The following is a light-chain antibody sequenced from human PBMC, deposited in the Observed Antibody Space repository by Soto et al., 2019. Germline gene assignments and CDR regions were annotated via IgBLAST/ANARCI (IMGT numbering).Light chain of an antibody. CDR3: HQFGSSPF. CDR1: QSVASPY. Sequence: EIVWTQSQGTLSLSPGERATLSSRASQSVASPYLAWNQQRPGQAPRLLIYAASSRATGIPDRFSGSGSGTDFTLTISGLEPEDFAVYYCHQFGSSPFFGPGTKVEIK. J-gene: IGKJ3*01. CDR2: AAS. V-gene: IGKV3-20*01.